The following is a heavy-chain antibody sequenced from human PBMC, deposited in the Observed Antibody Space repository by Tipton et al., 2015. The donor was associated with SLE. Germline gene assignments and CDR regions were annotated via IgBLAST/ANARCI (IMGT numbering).Heavy chain of an antibody. Sequence: SLRLSCAASGFTFSSYAMHWVRQAPGKGLEWVAVISYDGSNKYYADSVKGRFTISRDNSKNTLYLQMNSLRAEDTAVYYCARDSRVPRYYFDYWGQGTLVTVSS. V-gene: IGHV3-30*04. CDR2: ISYDGSNK. CDR1: GFTFSSYA. J-gene: IGHJ4*02. D-gene: IGHD3-10*01. CDR3: ARDSRVPRYYFDY.